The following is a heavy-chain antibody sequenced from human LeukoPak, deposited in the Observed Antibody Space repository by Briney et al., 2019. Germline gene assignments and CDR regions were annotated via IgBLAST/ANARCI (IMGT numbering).Heavy chain of an antibody. CDR1: GFTFSGSA. Sequence: PGGSLRLSCAASGFTFSGSAMHWVRQASGKGLEWVGRIRSKANSYATAYAASVKGRFTISRDDSKNTAYLQMNSLKTEDTAVYYCRGVGRIAVAATEQADDYWGQGTLVTVSS. D-gene: IGHD6-19*01. V-gene: IGHV3-73*01. J-gene: IGHJ4*02. CDR2: IRSKANSYAT. CDR3: RGVGRIAVAATEQADDY.